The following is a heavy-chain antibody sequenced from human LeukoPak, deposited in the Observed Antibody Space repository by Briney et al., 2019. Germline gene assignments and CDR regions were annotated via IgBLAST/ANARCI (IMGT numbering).Heavy chain of an antibody. CDR3: ARVRFYDTTGYSTSYYLDY. J-gene: IGHJ4*02. CDR1: GGPIIASY. CDR2: THYSGTG. D-gene: IGHD3-22*01. Sequence: PSETLSLTCAVSGGPIIASYWSWIRQPPGKGLEWIGYTHYSGTGNYNPSLKSQVTISIDTSKNRFSLRLTSVTAADTAVYYCARVRFYDTTGYSTSYYLDYWGQGALVTVSS. V-gene: IGHV4-59*01.